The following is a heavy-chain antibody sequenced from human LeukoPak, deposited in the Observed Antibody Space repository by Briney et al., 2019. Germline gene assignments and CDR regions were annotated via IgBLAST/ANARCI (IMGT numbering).Heavy chain of an antibody. Sequence: PSETLSLTCAVYGGSFSGYYRSWIRQPPGKGLEWIGEINHSGSTNYNPSLKSRVTISGDTSKNQFSLKLSSVTAADTAVYYCAREEPQKYYFDYWGQGTLVTVSS. V-gene: IGHV4-34*01. CDR2: INHSGST. CDR3: AREEPQKYYFDY. D-gene: IGHD1-26*01. CDR1: GGSFSGYY. J-gene: IGHJ4*02.